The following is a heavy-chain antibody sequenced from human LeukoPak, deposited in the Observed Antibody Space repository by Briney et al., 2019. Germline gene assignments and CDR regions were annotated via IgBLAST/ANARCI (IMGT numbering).Heavy chain of an antibody. V-gene: IGHV1-24*01. Sequence: ASVKVSCKVSGYTLTELSMHWVRQAPGKGLERMGGFDPEDGETIYAQKFQGRVTMTEDTSTDTAYMELSSLRSEDTAVYYCATQVGATGRAFDIWGQGTMVTVSS. J-gene: IGHJ3*02. CDR2: FDPEDGET. CDR1: GYTLTELS. CDR3: ATQVGATGRAFDI. D-gene: IGHD1-26*01.